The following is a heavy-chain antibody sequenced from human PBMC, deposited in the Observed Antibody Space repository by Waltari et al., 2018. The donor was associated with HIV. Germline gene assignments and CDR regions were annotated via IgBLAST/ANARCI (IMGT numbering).Heavy chain of an antibody. J-gene: IGHJ4*02. CDR1: GFTFVSYA. CDR2: IRSTGATT. V-gene: IGHV3-23*01. D-gene: IGHD2-21*01. Sequence: EVQLLESGGALVQPGGSLRLSCAGSGFTFVSYAMSWVRQAPGKGLEWVSSIRSTGATTYYSESVKGRFTISRDNSKNTLSLQMNSLLVEDTAIYYCASHPVPYCGNRRCYGGFWGQGTLVTVSS. CDR3: ASHPVPYCGNRRCYGGF.